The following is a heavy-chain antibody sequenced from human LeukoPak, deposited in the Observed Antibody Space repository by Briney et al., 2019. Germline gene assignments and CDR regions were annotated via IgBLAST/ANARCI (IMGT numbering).Heavy chain of an antibody. CDR2: IKPDESET. CDR3: GGFGYEAAVDL. CDR1: GLTFNTYW. V-gene: IGHV3-7*01. D-gene: IGHD6-13*01. Sequence: GGSLRLSCAASGLTFNTYWMTWVRQAPGKGLEWVANIKPDESETYYVDTVKGRFTISRDNAKNLLYLQTNSLRGEDTAVYHCGGFGYEAAVDLWGQGTLVTVSS. J-gene: IGHJ4*02.